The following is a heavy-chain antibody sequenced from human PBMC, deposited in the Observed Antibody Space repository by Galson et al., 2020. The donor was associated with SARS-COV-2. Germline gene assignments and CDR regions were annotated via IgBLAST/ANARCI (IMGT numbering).Heavy chain of an antibody. CDR2: IWYDGSNK. CDR1: GFTFSSYG. Sequence: GGSLRLSCAASGFTFSSYGMHWVRQAPGKGLEWVAVIWYDGSNKYYADSVKGRFTISRDNSKNTLYLQMNSLRAEDTAVYYCARDYSGSPFDPGGQGTLVTVSS. D-gene: IGHD1-26*01. V-gene: IGHV3-33*01. J-gene: IGHJ5*02. CDR3: ARDYSGSPFDP.